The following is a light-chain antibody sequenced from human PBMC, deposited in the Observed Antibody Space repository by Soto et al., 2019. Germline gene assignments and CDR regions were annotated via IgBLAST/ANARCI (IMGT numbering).Light chain of an antibody. V-gene: IGLV2-8*01. J-gene: IGLJ1*01. CDR3: RSYAGSNNFV. CDR1: SSDVGGYDY. CDR2: EVT. Sequence: QSALTQPPSASGSPGQSVTISCTGTSSDVGGYDYVSWYQQHPGKAPKLTIYEVTKRPSGVPDRFSGSKSGNTASLTVSGLQAEDEADYYCRSYAGSNNFVFGTGTKVTVL.